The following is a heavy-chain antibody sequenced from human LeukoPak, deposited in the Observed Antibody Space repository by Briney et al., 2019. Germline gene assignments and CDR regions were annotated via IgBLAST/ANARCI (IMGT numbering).Heavy chain of an antibody. CDR3: ARGALLAAAGTFYYYGMDV. Sequence: ASVKVSCKASGGTFSSYAISWVRQAPGQGLEWMGGIISIFGTANYAQKFQGRVTITADESTSTAYMELSSLRSEDTAVYYCARGALLAAAGTFYYYGMDVWGQGTTVTVSS. D-gene: IGHD6-13*01. CDR1: GGTFSSYA. CDR2: IISIFGTA. J-gene: IGHJ6*02. V-gene: IGHV1-69*13.